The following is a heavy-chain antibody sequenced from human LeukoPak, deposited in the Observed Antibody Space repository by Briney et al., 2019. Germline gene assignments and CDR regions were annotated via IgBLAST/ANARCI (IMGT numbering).Heavy chain of an antibody. Sequence: QAGGSLRLSCAASGFTVSNTYMSWVRQAPGKGLEWVASINHNGNVNYYVDSVKGRFTISRDNAKNSLYLQMSNLRAEDTAVYFCARGGGLDVWGQGATVTVSS. CDR3: ARGGGLDV. CDR1: GFTVSNTY. J-gene: IGHJ6*02. CDR2: INHNGNVN. V-gene: IGHV3-7*03. D-gene: IGHD3-16*01.